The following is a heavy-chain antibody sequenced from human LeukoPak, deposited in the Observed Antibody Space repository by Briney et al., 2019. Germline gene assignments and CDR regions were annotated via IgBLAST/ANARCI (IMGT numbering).Heavy chain of an antibody. CDR2: INHSGST. CDR1: GGSFSGYY. CDR3: ATSGYSYGSPFDY. J-gene: IGHJ4*02. D-gene: IGHD5-18*01. V-gene: IGHV4-34*01. Sequence: SETLSLNCAVYGGSFSGYYWCWIRQPPGKGLEWIGEINHSGSTNYNPSLKSRVTISVDTSKNQFSLKLSSVTAADTAVYYCATSGYSYGSPFDYWGQGTLVTVSS.